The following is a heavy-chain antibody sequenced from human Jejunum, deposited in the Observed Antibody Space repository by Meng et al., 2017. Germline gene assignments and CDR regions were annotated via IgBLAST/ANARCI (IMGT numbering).Heavy chain of an antibody. CDR1: GYTFSTYW. CDR2: IYPRDSDT. V-gene: IGHV5-51*01. D-gene: IGHD2-21*02. CDR3: ARRKYDCGGDCHLFDY. Sequence: GESLKISCQTSGYTFSTYWIAWVRQMPGKGLEWMGIIYPRDSDTRFSPSFEGQVTISVDKSISTAYLQWSSLKASDTAIYYCARRKYDCGGDCHLFDYWGQGTLVTVSS. J-gene: IGHJ4*02.